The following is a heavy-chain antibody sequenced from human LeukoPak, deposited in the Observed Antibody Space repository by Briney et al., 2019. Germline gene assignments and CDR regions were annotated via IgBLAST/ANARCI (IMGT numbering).Heavy chain of an antibody. CDR3: ASSNYYDSSGYGHNWFDP. D-gene: IGHD3-22*01. Sequence: SETLSLTCTVSGGSISSSSYYWGWIRQPPGKGLEWIGSIYYSGSTYYNPSLKSRVTISVDTSKNQFSLKLSSVTAADTAVYYCASSNYYDSSGYGHNWFDPWGQGTLVTVSS. V-gene: IGHV4-39*07. CDR1: GGSISSSSYY. J-gene: IGHJ5*02. CDR2: IYYSGST.